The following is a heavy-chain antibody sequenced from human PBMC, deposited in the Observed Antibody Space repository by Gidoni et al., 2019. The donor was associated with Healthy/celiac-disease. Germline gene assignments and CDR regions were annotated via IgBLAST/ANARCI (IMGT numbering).Heavy chain of an antibody. V-gene: IGHV3-30-3*01. CDR3: ARENYGDPIGYYGMDV. D-gene: IGHD4-17*01. Sequence: QVQLVESGGGVVQPGRSLRLSCAASGVTFSSYAMHWVRQAPGKGLEWVAVISYDGSNKYYADSVKGRFTISRDNSKNTLYLQMNSLRAEDTAVYYCARENYGDPIGYYGMDVWGKGTTVTVSS. CDR1: GVTFSSYA. J-gene: IGHJ6*04. CDR2: ISYDGSNK.